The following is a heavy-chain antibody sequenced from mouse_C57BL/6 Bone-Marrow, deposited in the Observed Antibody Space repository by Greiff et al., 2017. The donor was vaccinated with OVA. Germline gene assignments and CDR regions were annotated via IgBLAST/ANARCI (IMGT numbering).Heavy chain of an antibody. V-gene: IGHV1-50*01. J-gene: IGHJ2*01. Sequence: QFQLHHPGAYLFNPFSSFKLSCKASGYTFTSYWMQWLKQRPGQGLEWIGEIDPSDSYTNYNQKFKGKATLTVDTSSSTAYMQLSSLTSEDSAVYYCARGLAYFDYWGQGTTLTVSS. CDR2: IDPSDSYT. D-gene: IGHD3-3*01. CDR1: GYTFTSYW. CDR3: ARGLAYFDY.